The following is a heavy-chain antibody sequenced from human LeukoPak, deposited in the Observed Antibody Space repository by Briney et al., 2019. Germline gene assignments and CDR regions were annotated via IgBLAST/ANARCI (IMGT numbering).Heavy chain of an antibody. V-gene: IGHV3-33*01. CDR3: ARGVRGSGNFDY. D-gene: IGHD3-10*01. J-gene: IGHJ4*02. CDR1: GFTFNSYG. CDR2: IWYDGSNK. Sequence: GGSLRLSCAASGFTFNSYGIHWVRQAPGKGLEWVAVIWYDGSNKYYADSVKGRFTISRDNSKNTLYLQMNSLRAEDTAVYYCARGVRGSGNFDYWGQGTLVTVSS.